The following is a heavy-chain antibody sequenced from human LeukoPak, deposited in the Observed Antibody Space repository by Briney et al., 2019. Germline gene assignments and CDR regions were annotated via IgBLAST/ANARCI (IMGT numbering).Heavy chain of an antibody. CDR2: ISAYNGNT. Sequence: ASVKVSFKASGYTFTSYGISWVRQAPGQGLEWMGWISAYNGNTNYAQKLQGRVTMTTDTSTSTAYMELRSLRSDETAVYYCATAYYYDSSGYSDAFDIWGQGTMVTVSS. V-gene: IGHV1-18*01. CDR1: GYTFTSYG. D-gene: IGHD3-22*01. J-gene: IGHJ3*02. CDR3: ATAYYYDSSGYSDAFDI.